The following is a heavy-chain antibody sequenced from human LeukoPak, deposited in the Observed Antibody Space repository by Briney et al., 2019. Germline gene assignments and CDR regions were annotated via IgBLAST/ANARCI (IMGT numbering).Heavy chain of an antibody. CDR3: AARPGEVAVPYDY. CDR1: GFTFSTYA. D-gene: IGHD2-15*01. Sequence: GGSLRLSCAASGFTFSTYAMTWVRQAPGKGLEWVSLISRGGDVTYYADSVKGRFTISRDSSKNTLYLQMYSLRAEDTAVYSFAARPGEVAVPYDYWGQGTLVTVSS. V-gene: IGHV3-23*01. CDR2: ISRGGDVT. J-gene: IGHJ4*02.